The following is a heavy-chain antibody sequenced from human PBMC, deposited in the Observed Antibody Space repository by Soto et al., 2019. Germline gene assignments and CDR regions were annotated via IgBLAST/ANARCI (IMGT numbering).Heavy chain of an antibody. CDR1: GGTFSSYA. CDR3: AYSGYDPSWFDP. D-gene: IGHD5-12*01. J-gene: IGHJ5*02. Sequence: SMKVSCKASGGTFSSYAISWVRQAPGQGLEWMGGIIPIFGTANYAQKFQGRVTITADKSTSTAYMELSSLRSEDTAVYYCAYSGYDPSWFDPWGQGTLVTVSS. CDR2: IIPIFGTA. V-gene: IGHV1-69*06.